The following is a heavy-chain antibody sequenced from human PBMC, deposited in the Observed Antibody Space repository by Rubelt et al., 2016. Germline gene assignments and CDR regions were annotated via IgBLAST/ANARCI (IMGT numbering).Heavy chain of an antibody. CDR2: INHSGST. J-gene: IGHJ6*02. V-gene: IGHV4-34*01. CDR1: GGSFSGYY. Sequence: QVQLQQWGAGLLKPSETLSLTCAVYGGSFSGYYWSWIRQPPGKGLEWIGEINHSGSTNYNPSLKSRVTISVEPSKNQVSLKLSSVTAADTAVYYCARGRRGSSSWLGRDYYGMDVWGQGTTVTVSS. D-gene: IGHD6-13*01. CDR3: ARGRRGSSSWLGRDYYGMDV.